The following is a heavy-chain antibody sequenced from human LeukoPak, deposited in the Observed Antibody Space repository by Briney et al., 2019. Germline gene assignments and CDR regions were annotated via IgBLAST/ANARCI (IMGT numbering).Heavy chain of an antibody. CDR3: ARSVATANFDY. CDR1: GVSISSYY. J-gene: IGHJ4*02. CDR2: IYRSERP. V-gene: IGHV4-4*07. D-gene: IGHD5-18*01. Sequence: PSETLSLTCTVSGVSISSYYWSWIRQPAGKGLEWIERIYRSERPNYNPSLKSRVTMSPDTSKNQISLMLRSVTAADTAVYYCARSVATANFDYWGQGTLVTVSS.